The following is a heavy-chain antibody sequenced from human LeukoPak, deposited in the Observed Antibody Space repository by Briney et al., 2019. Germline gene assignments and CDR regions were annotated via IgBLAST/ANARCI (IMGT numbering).Heavy chain of an antibody. Sequence: PGRSLRLSRTASGFTFSSYGVHWVRQAPGKGLEWVADIYYDGSTKYYGDSVKGRFTISRDNSEDTLYLQMNSLRAEDTAVYYCARDSSGGGWRYFDYWGQGTQVTVSS. J-gene: IGHJ4*02. D-gene: IGHD6-19*01. CDR3: ARDSSGGGWRYFDY. CDR1: GFTFSSYG. V-gene: IGHV3-33*08. CDR2: IYYDGSTK.